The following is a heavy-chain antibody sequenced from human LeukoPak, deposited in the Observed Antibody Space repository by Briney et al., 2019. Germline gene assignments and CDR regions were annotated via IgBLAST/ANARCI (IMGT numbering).Heavy chain of an antibody. J-gene: IGHJ4*02. V-gene: IGHV1-69*06. CDR3: ARPHSYYGSGMGYFDY. CDR1: GGTFSSYA. Sequence: SVKVCCKASGGTFSSYAISWVRQAPGQGLEWMGGIIPIFGTANYAQKFQGRVTITADKSTSTAYMELSSLRSEDTAVYYCARPHSYYGSGMGYFDYWGQGTLVTVSS. CDR2: IIPIFGTA. D-gene: IGHD3-10*01.